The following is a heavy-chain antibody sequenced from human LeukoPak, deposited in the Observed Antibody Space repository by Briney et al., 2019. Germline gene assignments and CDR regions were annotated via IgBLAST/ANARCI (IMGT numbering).Heavy chain of an antibody. CDR1: GFTFTTYW. V-gene: IGHV3-7*01. Sequence: GGSLRLSCAASGFTFTTYWMSWVRQPPGKGLEWVANINNDGSDKYYVDSVKGRFTISRDNAKNSLHLQMNSLRAEDTAVYYCARVGTAEGTLEDYWGQGTLVTVSS. D-gene: IGHD6-13*01. CDR2: INNDGSDK. J-gene: IGHJ4*02. CDR3: ARVGTAEGTLEDY.